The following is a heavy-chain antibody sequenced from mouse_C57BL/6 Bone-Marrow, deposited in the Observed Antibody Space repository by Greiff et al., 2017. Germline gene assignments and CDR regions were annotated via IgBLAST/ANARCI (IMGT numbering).Heavy chain of an antibody. V-gene: IGHV5-12*01. J-gene: IGHJ4*01. Sequence: EVQRVESGGGLVQPGGSLKLSCAASGFTFSDYYMYWVRQTPEKRLEWVAYISNGGGSTYYPDTVKGRFTISRDNAKNTLYLQMSRLKSEDTAMYDCERQGPHAMDYWGQGTSVTVSA. CDR3: ERQGPHAMDY. CDR2: ISNGGGST. CDR1: GFTFSDYY.